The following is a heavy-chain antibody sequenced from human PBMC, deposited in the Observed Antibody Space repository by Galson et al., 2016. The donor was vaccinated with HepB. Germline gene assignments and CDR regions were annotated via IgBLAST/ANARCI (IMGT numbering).Heavy chain of an antibody. CDR3: ATDLGPRGIWDVDGFDV. V-gene: IGHV3-21*01. D-gene: IGHD1-14*01. J-gene: IGHJ3*01. CDR2: ISTASSYK. Sequence: LRLSCAASGFTFSSYSMTWVRQAPGQGLEWVASISTASSYKYYADSVKGRFTISRDNAKNSLNLQMNGLRAGDTAVYYCATDLGPRGIWDVDGFDVWGQGTMVTVSS. CDR1: GFTFSSYS.